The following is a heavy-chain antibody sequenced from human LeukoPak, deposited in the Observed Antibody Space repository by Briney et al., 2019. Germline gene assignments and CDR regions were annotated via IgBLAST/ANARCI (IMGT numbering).Heavy chain of an antibody. D-gene: IGHD3-22*01. CDR2: INHSGST. Sequence: PSETLSLTCAVYGGSFSGYYWSWIRQPPGKGLEWIGEINHSGSTNYNPSLKSRVTISVDTSKNQFSLKLSSATAADTAVYYCAESYSSGLDAFDIWGQGTMVTVSS. CDR3: AESYSSGLDAFDI. V-gene: IGHV4-34*01. CDR1: GGSFSGYY. J-gene: IGHJ3*02.